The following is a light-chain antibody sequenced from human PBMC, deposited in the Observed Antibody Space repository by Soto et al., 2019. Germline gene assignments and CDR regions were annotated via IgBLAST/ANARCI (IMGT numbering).Light chain of an antibody. J-gene: IGKJ1*01. V-gene: IGKV1-5*01. CDR1: QSISNY. CDR2: DGS. CDR3: QQYYTFPWT. Sequence: DIQMTQSPSTLSASVGDRVTITCRASQSISNYLAWYQQRPGKAPKLLTYDGSNLESGVTLSFSGSGSGTEFTLTNSSLQPDDFATYYCQQYYTFPWTFGQGTEVEI.